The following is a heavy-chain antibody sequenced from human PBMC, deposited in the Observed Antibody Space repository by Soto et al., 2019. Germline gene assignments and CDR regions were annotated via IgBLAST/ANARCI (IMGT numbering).Heavy chain of an antibody. V-gene: IGHV3-21*01. CDR1: GFTLSSGS. J-gene: IGHJ6*02. CDR3: ARGITMVGGVKRKYYGMDI. CDR2: ISSSGSST. Sequence: GGSLRLSCAASGFTLSSGSMNWVRQVPGKGLEWVSSISSSGSSTYYADSVKGRFTMSRDNAKNSLYLQMSSLRAEDTAVYYCARGITMVGGVKRKYYGMDIWGRGNTVTVSS. D-gene: IGHD3-10*01.